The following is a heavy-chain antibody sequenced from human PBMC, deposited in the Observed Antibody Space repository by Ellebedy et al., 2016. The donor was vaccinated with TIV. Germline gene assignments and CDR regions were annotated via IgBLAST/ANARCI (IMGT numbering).Heavy chain of an antibody. CDR2: ISYDSAKT. CDR3: ANSGAIRPNYYHGSAYQD. Sequence: PGGSLRLSCAASGFTFSRFAMSWVRQIPGMGLEWVATISYDSAKTYYADSARGRFTISRDNSNNTLFLQLNSLILDDSGLYYCANSGAIRPNYYHGSAYQDWGQGTLLTVAS. CDR1: GFTFSRFA. V-gene: IGHV3-23*01. J-gene: IGHJ1*01. D-gene: IGHD3-22*01.